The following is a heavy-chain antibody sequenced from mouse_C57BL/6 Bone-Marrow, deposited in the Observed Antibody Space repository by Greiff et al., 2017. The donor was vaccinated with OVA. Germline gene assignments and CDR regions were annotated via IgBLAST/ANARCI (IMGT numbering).Heavy chain of an antibody. V-gene: IGHV2-2*01. CDR1: GFSLTSYG. D-gene: IGHD2-4*01. Sequence: VQLVESGPGLVQPSQRLSITCTVSGFSLTSYGVHWVRQSPGKGLEWLGVIWSGGSTDYNAAFISRLSISKDNSKSQVFFKMNSLQADDTAIYYCARRRIYYDYEGWYFDVWGTGTTVTVSS. CDR3: ARRRIYYDYEGWYFDV. J-gene: IGHJ1*03. CDR2: IWSGGST.